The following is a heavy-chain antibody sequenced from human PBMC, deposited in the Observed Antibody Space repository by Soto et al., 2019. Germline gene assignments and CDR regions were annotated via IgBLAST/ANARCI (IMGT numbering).Heavy chain of an antibody. Sequence: QMQLVQSGPEVKKPGTSVKVSCKASGFTFTSSAVQWVRQARGQRLEWIGWIDVCSGNTDYAQKFQERVTMTRDMSTSTAYMELSSLRSEDTAVYYCAGGPGSDRIMLPAVDFWGQGTMVTVSS. CDR2: IDVCSGNT. CDR3: AGGPGSDRIMLPAVDF. V-gene: IGHV1-58*01. J-gene: IGHJ3*01. CDR1: GFTFTSSA. D-gene: IGHD3-16*01.